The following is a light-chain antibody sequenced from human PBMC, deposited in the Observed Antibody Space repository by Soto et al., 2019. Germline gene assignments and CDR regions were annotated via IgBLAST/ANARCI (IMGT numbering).Light chain of an antibody. CDR2: GAS. CDR3: RQDDDGPYT. V-gene: IGKV3-15*01. Sequence: EVVMTQSPATLSVSPGERSTLSCRASQSVSSNVAWYQQIPGQTPRLLIYGASTRATGIPVMFSGSGSGTEFTLTISSLQSEDFAVYYCRQDDDGPYTFGQGTKVDIK. J-gene: IGKJ2*01. CDR1: QSVSSN.